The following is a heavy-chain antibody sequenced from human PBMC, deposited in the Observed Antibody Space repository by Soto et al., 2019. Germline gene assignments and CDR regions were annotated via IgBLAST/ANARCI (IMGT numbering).Heavy chain of an antibody. D-gene: IGHD2-21*02. J-gene: IGHJ6*02. CDR3: AREGALLFSGNSDYYSTMDV. Sequence: SETLSLTCTVSGGSISSYYWSWIRQPPGKGLEWIGYVYYSGSTNYNPSLKSRVTISVDTSKNQFSLKLSSVTAADTAVYYCAREGALLFSGNSDYYSTMDVWGQGTTVTVSS. V-gene: IGHV4-59*01. CDR2: VYYSGST. CDR1: GGSISSYY.